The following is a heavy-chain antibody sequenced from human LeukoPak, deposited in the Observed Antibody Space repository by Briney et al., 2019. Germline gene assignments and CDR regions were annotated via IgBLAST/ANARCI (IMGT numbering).Heavy chain of an antibody. D-gene: IGHD2-2*01. CDR2: INPNSGGT. CDR3: ARDIVVVPAAQGVYYYYGMDV. J-gene: IGHJ6*02. CDR1: GYTFTAYY. V-gene: IGHV1-2*02. Sequence: ASVKVSCKASGYTFTAYYVHWVRQAPGQGLEWMGWINPNSGGTNYAQKFQGRVTMTRDTSISTAYMELSRLRSDDTAVYYCARDIVVVPAAQGVYYYYGMDVWGQGTTVTVSS.